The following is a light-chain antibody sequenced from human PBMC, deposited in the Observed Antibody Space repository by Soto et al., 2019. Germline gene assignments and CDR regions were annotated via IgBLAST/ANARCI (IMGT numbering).Light chain of an antibody. V-gene: IGKV3-20*01. CDR2: GAS. J-gene: IGKJ1*01. Sequence: EIVLTQSPGTLSLSPGERATLSCRASQSVSSSYLARYQQKPGQAPRLLIYGASSRATGIPDRFSGSGSGTDFTLTISRLESEDFATYSCQQSYSTPWTFGQGTKVEIK. CDR1: QSVSSSY. CDR3: QQSYSTPWT.